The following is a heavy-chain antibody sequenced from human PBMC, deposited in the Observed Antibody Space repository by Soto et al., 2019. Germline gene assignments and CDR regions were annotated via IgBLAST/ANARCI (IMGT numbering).Heavy chain of an antibody. Sequence: EASVKVSCKASGDTCTSHYMHWVRQARGQGLEWMGIINPSGGSTRYAQKFQGRVTMTRDTSTSTVYMELSSLRSEDSAVYYCARDLLLDYDTSGYSDAFDIWGQGTRVTV. CDR2: INPSGGST. J-gene: IGHJ3*02. D-gene: IGHD3-22*01. CDR1: GDTCTSHY. V-gene: IGHV1-46*01. CDR3: ARDLLLDYDTSGYSDAFDI.